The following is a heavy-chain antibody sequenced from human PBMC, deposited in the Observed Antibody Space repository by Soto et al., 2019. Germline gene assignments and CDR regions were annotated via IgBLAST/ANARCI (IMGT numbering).Heavy chain of an antibody. CDR2: IYTSGNT. CDR3: ARDRVGSSSFDF. D-gene: IGHD6-6*01. CDR1: GGSMSNYY. V-gene: IGHV4-4*07. J-gene: IGHJ4*02. Sequence: SETLSLTCTVSGGSMSNYYWSWIRQPAGKGLEWIGRIYTSGNTNYNPSLKSRVTMSVDTSKNQFSLKMSSVTAADTAVYFCARDRVGSSSFDFWGQGTLVTVSS.